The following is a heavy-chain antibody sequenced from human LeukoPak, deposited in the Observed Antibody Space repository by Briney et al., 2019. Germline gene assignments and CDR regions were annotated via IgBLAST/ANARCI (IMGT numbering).Heavy chain of an antibody. CDR2: IRSEGPGWTT. J-gene: IGHJ3*02. V-gene: IGHV3-49*03. CDR1: GFSFGNNA. Sequence: PGGSLRPSRTASGFSFGNNAMGWFSQAPGKGLGWVISIRSEGPGWTTQYAASVKGRFTISRDDSKCIAYLQMNSMKTEDTAVYYCTRNNSGWYSDVFDIWGQGTMVTVSA. D-gene: IGHD6-19*01. CDR3: TRNNSGWYSDVFDI.